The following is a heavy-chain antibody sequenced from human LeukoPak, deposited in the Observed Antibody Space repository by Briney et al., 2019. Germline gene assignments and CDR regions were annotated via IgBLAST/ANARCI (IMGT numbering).Heavy chain of an antibody. CDR1: GFTFSSYS. CDR3: ARVRNYDFWSALGGFDY. D-gene: IGHD3-3*01. J-gene: IGHJ4*02. Sequence: PGGSLRLSCAASGFTFSSYSMNWVRQAPGKGLEWVSSISSSSSYIYYADSVKGRFTISRDNAKNSLYLQMNSLRAEDTAVYYCARVRNYDFWSALGGFDYWGQGTLVTVSS. V-gene: IGHV3-21*01. CDR2: ISSSSSYI.